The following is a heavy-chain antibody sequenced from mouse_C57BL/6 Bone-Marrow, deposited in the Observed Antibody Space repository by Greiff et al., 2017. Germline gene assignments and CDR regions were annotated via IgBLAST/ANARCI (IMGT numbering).Heavy chain of an antibody. CDR1: GYTFTSYW. Sequence: VQLQQPGAELVKPGASVKLSCKASGYTFTSYWMQWVKQRPGQGLEWIGEIDPSDSYTNYNQKFKGKATLTVDTSSSTAYMQLSSLTSEDSAVYYCALTPYWGQGTLVTVSA. CDR2: IDPSDSYT. J-gene: IGHJ3*01. CDR3: ALTPY. V-gene: IGHV1-50*01.